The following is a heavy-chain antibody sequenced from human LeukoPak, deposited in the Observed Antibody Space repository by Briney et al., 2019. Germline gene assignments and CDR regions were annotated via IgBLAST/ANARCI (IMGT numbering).Heavy chain of an antibody. CDR1: GFTFSSYA. J-gene: IGHJ4*02. CDR2: ISYDGSNK. V-gene: IGHV3-30-3*01. CDR3: ARDFDY. Sequence: GGSLRLSCAASGFTFSSYAMHWVRQAPGKGLEWVAVISYDGSNKYYADSVKGRFTISRDNSKNTLYLQMNSLRAEDTAVYYCARDFDYWGQGTLVTVSS.